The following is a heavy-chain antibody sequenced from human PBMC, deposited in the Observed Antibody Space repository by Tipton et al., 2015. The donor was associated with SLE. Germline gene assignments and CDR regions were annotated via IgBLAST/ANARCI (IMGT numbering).Heavy chain of an antibody. V-gene: IGHV4-34*01. CDR2: INHSGST. CDR1: GGSFSGYY. J-gene: IGHJ4*02. CDR3: AREVGGSFDY. Sequence: TLSLTCAVYGGSFSGYYWSWIRQPPGKGLEWIGEINHSGSTNYNPSLKSRVTISVDTSKNQFSLKLSSVTAADTAVYYCAREVGGSFDYWGQGTLVTVSS. D-gene: IGHD3-16*01.